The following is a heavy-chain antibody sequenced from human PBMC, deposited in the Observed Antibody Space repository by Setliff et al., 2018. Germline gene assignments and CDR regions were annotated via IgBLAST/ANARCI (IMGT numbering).Heavy chain of an antibody. V-gene: IGHV4-38-2*02. CDR3: ARDLNRGSFDF. D-gene: IGHD3-16*01. Sequence: TLSLTCTVSGYSMSSGYYWGWIRQPPGKGLEWIGTMYHSGSTYYNPSLKSRVAISVDTSKNQFSLKLSSVTAADTAVYHCARDLNRGSFDFWGQGTLVTVSS. CDR1: GYSMSSGYY. J-gene: IGHJ4*02. CDR2: MYHSGST.